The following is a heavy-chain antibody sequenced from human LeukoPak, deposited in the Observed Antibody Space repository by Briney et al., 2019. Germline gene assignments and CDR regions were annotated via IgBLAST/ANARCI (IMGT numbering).Heavy chain of an antibody. J-gene: IGHJ4*02. CDR3: ARNYDILTGYAALDY. CDR1: GGSISSYY. Sequence: ETLSLTCTVSGGSISSYYWSWVRQAPGKGLEWVSAISGSGGSTYHADSVKGRFTISRDNSKNTLYLQMNSLRAEDTAVYYCARNYDILTGYAALDYWGQGTLVTVSS. V-gene: IGHV3-23*01. D-gene: IGHD3-9*01. CDR2: ISGSGGST.